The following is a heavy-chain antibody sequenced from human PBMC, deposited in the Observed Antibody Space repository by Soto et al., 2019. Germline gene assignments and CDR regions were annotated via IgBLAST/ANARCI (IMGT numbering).Heavy chain of an antibody. CDR3: ARGVFRFLQWFGP. J-gene: IGHJ5*02. Sequence: PSETLSLTCTVSGASVNSENYYWSWIRQPPGKGLEWIGYVYYSGSTNYNPSLKSRATISLDTYRNQFSLKMTSMTSADTAFYYCARGVFRFLQWFGPWRQVTLVTVSS. V-gene: IGHV4-61*01. CDR1: GASVNSENYY. D-gene: IGHD3-3*01. CDR2: VYYSGST.